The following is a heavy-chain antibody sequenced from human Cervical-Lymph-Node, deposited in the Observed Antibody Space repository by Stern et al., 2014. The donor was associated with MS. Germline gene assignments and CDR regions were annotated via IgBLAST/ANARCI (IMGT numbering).Heavy chain of an antibody. V-gene: IGHV3-11*01. CDR1: GFTFSDYY. CDR2: ISSTSRTT. Sequence: QVPLVQSGGGSVKPGGSLRLSCTTSGFTFSDYYMTWIRQTPGKGLECISYISSTSRTTYYADSVKGRFTISRDSANNSLYLQMNSLRVDDTAVYYCARVLPRSPTSHNWLDSWGQGTLVTVSS. CDR3: ARVLPRSPTSHNWLDS. J-gene: IGHJ5*01.